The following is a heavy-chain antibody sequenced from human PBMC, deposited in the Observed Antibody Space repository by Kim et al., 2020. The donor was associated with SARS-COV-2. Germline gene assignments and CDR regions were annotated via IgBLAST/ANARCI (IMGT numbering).Heavy chain of an antibody. CDR1: GYTFTGYY. CDR3: CFGSDILTGYYWYYGMDV. Sequence: ASVKVSCKASGYTFTGYYMHWVRQAPGQGLEWMGWINPNSGGTNYAQKFQGRVTMTRDTSISTAYMELSRLRSDDTAVYYCCFGSDILTGYYWYYGMDVWGQGTTVTVSS. CDR2: INPNSGGT. V-gene: IGHV1-2*02. D-gene: IGHD3-9*01. J-gene: IGHJ6*02.